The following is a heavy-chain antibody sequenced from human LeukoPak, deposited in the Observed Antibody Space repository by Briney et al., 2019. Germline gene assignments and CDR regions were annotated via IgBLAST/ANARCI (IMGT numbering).Heavy chain of an antibody. V-gene: IGHV4-59*08. CDR3: ARHDRKYCFDY. Sequence: SETLSLTCTVSGGSISSYYWSWIRQPPGKGLEWIGYIYYSGSTNYNPSLKSRVTISVDTSKNQFSLKLSSVTAADTAVYYCARHDRKYCFDYWGQGTLVTVSS. J-gene: IGHJ4*02. CDR1: GGSISSYY. CDR2: IYYSGST.